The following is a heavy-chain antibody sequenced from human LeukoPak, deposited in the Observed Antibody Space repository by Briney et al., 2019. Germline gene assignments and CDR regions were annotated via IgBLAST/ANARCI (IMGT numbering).Heavy chain of an antibody. CDR2: TNPGGSNT. CDR3: ARSNQADDY. CDR1: GFTCSNYW. Sequence: GGSLRLSCAASGFTCSNYWMHWVRQVPGKGLVWVSRTNPGGSNTAYADSVKGRFTISRDNARNTLYLQMDSLRAEDTAVYYCARSNQADDYWGQGTLVTVSS. D-gene: IGHD1-14*01. J-gene: IGHJ4*02. V-gene: IGHV3-74*01.